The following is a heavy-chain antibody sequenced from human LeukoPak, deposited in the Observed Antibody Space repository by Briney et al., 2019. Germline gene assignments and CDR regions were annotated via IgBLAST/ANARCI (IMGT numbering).Heavy chain of an antibody. D-gene: IGHD3-22*01. Sequence: SETLPLTCTVSGGSISSGGYYWSWIRQHPGKGLEWIGYIYYSGSTYYNPSLKSRVTISVDTSKNQFSLKLSSVTAADTAVYYCARDDKRVLNAFDIWGQGTMVTVSS. CDR2: IYYSGST. V-gene: IGHV4-31*03. CDR1: GGSISSGGYY. CDR3: ARDDKRVLNAFDI. J-gene: IGHJ3*02.